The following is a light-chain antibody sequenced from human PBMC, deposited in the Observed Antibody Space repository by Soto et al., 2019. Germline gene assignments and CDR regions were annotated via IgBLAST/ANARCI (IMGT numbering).Light chain of an antibody. Sequence: EIVLTQSPGTLSLSPGERATLSCRASQSVSSSYVAWYQQKPGQAPRLPIYGASSRATGIPDRSSGSGSGTDFTLTISRLEPEDFAVYYCQQYGSSPWTFGQGTKVDIK. CDR3: QQYGSSPWT. CDR1: QSVSSSY. J-gene: IGKJ1*01. CDR2: GAS. V-gene: IGKV3-20*01.